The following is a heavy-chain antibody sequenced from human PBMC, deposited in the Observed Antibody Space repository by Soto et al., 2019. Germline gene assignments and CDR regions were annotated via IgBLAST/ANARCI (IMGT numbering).Heavy chain of an antibody. CDR1: GITFRNFG. J-gene: IGHJ4*02. CDR2: ISSDGSDK. V-gene: IGHV3-30*18. Sequence: QVQLVESGGGVVQPGRSPRLYCAASGITFRNFGMHWVRQAPGKGLEWVAAISSDGSDKYYSDSVKGRFTISRDTSKNTLFLQMNSLRVEDTAVYYCAKGSEVAREELDYWGQGTLVTVSS. D-gene: IGHD2-15*01. CDR3: AKGSEVAREELDY.